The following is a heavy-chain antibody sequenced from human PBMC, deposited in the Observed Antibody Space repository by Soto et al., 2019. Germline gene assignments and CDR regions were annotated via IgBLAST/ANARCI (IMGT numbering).Heavy chain of an antibody. Sequence: EVQLLESWGGLVQPGGSLRLSCAASGFTFSRYAMSWVRQAPGKGLEWVSAISGSGGSTYYADSVKGRFTISRDNSKNTLYLQMNSMRAEDTAVYYCAKDRAIGPAAIHYWGQGTLVTVSS. D-gene: IGHD2-2*01. CDR2: ISGSGGST. V-gene: IGHV3-23*01. CDR1: GFTFSRYA. CDR3: AKDRAIGPAAIHY. J-gene: IGHJ4*02.